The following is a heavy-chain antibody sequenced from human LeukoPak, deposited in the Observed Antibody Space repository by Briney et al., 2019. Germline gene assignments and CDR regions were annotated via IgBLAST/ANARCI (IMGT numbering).Heavy chain of an antibody. J-gene: IGHJ4*02. V-gene: IGHV4-59*12. D-gene: IGHD3-10*01. CDR3: ARGGGSGSYYEYYFDY. CDR2: IYQSGST. CDR1: GGSISSYY. Sequence: SETLSLTCTVSGGSISSYYWSWIRQPPGKGLEWIGYIYQSGSTYYNPSLKSRVTISVDRSKNQFSLKLSSVTAADTAFYYCARGGGSGSYYEYYFDYWGQGTLVTVSS.